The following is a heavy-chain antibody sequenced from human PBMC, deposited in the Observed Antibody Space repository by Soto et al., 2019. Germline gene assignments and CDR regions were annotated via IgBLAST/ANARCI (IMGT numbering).Heavy chain of an antibody. Sequence: SETLSLTCTVSGGSISSYYWSWIRQPPGKGLEWIGYIYYSGSTNYNPSLKSRVTISVDTSKNQFSLKLSSVTAADTAVYYCARASYCSSTSCYLGAYYYYYYGMDVWGQGTTVTVS. CDR2: IYYSGST. CDR1: GGSISSYY. D-gene: IGHD2-2*01. CDR3: ARASYCSSTSCYLGAYYYYYYGMDV. J-gene: IGHJ6*02. V-gene: IGHV4-59*01.